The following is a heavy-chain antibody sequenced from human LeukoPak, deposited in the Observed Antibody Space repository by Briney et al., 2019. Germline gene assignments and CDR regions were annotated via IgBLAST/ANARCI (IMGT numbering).Heavy chain of an antibody. CDR2: INHSGST. D-gene: IGHD2-2*01. V-gene: IGHV4-34*01. J-gene: IGHJ4*02. CDR1: GGSFSGYY. CDR3: AGARSSREGGY. Sequence: PSETLSLTCAVYGGSFSGYYWSWIRQPPGKGLEWIGEINHSGSTNYNPSLKSRVTISVDTSKNQFSLKLSSVTAADTAVYYCAGARSSREGGYWGQGTLVTVSS.